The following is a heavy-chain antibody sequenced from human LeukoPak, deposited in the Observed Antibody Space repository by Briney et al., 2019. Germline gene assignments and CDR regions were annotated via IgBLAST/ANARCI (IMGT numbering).Heavy chain of an antibody. CDR3: ARDKGIAAAGDTDY. J-gene: IGHJ4*02. V-gene: IGHV3-21*01. CDR1: GFTFSSYS. D-gene: IGHD6-13*01. Sequence: GGSLRLSCAASGFTFSSYSMNWVRQAPGKGLEWVSSISSSSSYIYYADSVKGRFTISRDNAKNSLYLQMNSLRAEDTAVYYCARDKGIAAAGDTDYWGQGTLVTVS. CDR2: ISSSSSYI.